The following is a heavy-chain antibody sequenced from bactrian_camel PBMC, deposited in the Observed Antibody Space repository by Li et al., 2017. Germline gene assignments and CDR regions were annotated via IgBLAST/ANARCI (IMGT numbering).Heavy chain of an antibody. Sequence: HVQLVESGGGSVQAGGSLRLSCVVSDSSPNCMGWFRQAPGKEREGVASIYRGSGKQVYADSVNGRFTISQDKAKNTVYLQMDSLKPEDTATYYCAGVERERLCRWTEFSYWGRGTQVTVS. J-gene: IGHJ4*01. CDR3: AGVERERLCRWTEFSY. CDR1: DSSPNC. D-gene: IGHD4*01. CDR2: IYRGSGKQ. V-gene: IGHV3-2*01.